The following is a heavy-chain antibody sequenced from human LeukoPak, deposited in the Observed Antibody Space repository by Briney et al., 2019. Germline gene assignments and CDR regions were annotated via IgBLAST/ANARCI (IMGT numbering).Heavy chain of an antibody. D-gene: IGHD3-10*01. J-gene: IGHJ5*02. CDR1: GYSISSGYY. Sequence: SETLSLTCTVSGYSISSGYYWCWIRQPPGKGLEWIGVIYHSGSTYYNPSLKSRVTISVNTSKNQFSLKTSSVTAADTAVYDCARSKYYYGSRSYGVPNWFDPWGQGTLVTVSS. CDR2: IYHSGST. V-gene: IGHV4-38-2*02. CDR3: ARSKYYYGSRSYGVPNWFDP.